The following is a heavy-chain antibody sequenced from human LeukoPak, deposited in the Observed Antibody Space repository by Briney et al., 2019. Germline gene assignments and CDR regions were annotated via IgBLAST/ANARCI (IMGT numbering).Heavy chain of an antibody. CDR2: IYYRGST. CDR3: ARGRGYYYDSNGPYYFDY. Sequence: SQTLSLTCTVSGGSISSYDYYWSWIRQSPGKGLEWIGYIYYRGSTYYNPSLKSRVSISIDTPKTQFSLKLNSVTAADTAVYYCARGRGYYYDSNGPYYFDYWGQGTLVTVSS. J-gene: IGHJ4*02. V-gene: IGHV4-30-4*01. D-gene: IGHD3-22*01. CDR1: GGSISSYDYY.